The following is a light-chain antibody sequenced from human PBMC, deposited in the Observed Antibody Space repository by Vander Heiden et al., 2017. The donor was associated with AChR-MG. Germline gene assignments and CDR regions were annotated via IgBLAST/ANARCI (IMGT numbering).Light chain of an antibody. J-gene: IGLJ2*01. CDR1: SSDVGSYNL. CDR2: EGS. CDR3: CSYAGSSTYAV. V-gene: IGLV2-23*01. Sequence: QSALAQPASVSGSPGQSIAISCTGTSSDVGSYNLVSWYQQHLGKDPKPIIYEGSERPSGVSNRFSGSKSGNTASLTISGIQDEDDADYYCCSYAGSSTYAVFGGGTKLTVL.